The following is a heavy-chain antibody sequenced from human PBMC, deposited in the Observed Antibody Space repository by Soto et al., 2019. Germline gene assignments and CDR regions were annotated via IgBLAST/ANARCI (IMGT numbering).Heavy chain of an antibody. V-gene: IGHV1-18*01. Sequence: GASVKVSCKASGYTFPSYGISWVRQAPGQGLEWMGWISAYNGNTNYAQKLQGRVTMTTDTSTSTAYMELRSLRSDDTAVYYCARDSRDYYDSSGLVDYWGQGTLVTVSS. D-gene: IGHD3-22*01. CDR3: ARDSRDYYDSSGLVDY. CDR2: ISAYNGNT. CDR1: GYTFPSYG. J-gene: IGHJ4*02.